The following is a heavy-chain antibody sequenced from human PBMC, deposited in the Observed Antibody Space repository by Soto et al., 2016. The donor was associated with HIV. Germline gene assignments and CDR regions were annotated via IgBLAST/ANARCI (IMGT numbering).Heavy chain of an antibody. CDR3: ASSQYYYDSSGYFYGMDV. CDR2: INPNSGGT. Sequence: QVQLVQSGAEVKKPGASVKVSCKASGYTFSGYYMHWVRQAPGQGLEWMGWINPNSGGTYYAQKFQGRVTMTRDTSISTAYMELSRLRSDDTAVYYCASSQYYYDSSGYFYGMDVWGQGPRSPSP. CDR1: GYTFSGYY. D-gene: IGHD3-22*01. V-gene: IGHV1-2*02. J-gene: IGHJ6*02.